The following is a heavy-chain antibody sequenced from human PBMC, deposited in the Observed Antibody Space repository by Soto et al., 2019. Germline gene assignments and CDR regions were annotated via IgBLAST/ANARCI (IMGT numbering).Heavy chain of an antibody. CDR1: GFTFSTYD. D-gene: IGHD2-8*01. Sequence: GGSLRLSCAASGFTFSTYDMHWVRQATAKGLGWVSAIGTIRDTYNLASVKDRFTNSRENATNSVYLQMPSLRAGDTAVYDWARGRSNQYESSPPPKFDPWGRGTLVTVSS. J-gene: IGHJ5*02. V-gene: IGHV3-13*01. CDR3: ARGRSNQYESSPPPKFDP. CDR2: IGTIRDT.